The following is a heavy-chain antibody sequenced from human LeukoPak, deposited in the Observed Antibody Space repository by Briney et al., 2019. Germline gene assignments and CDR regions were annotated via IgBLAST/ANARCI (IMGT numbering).Heavy chain of an antibody. V-gene: IGHV4-61*05. Sequence: SETLSPTCTVSGGSISSSSYYWGWIRQPPGKGLEWIGYIYYSGSTNYNPSLKSRVTISVDTSKNQFSLKLSSVTAADTALYYCARAGYYDILTGYQQPLDYWGQGTLVTVSS. D-gene: IGHD3-9*01. CDR2: IYYSGST. CDR1: GGSISSSSYY. J-gene: IGHJ4*02. CDR3: ARAGYYDILTGYQQPLDY.